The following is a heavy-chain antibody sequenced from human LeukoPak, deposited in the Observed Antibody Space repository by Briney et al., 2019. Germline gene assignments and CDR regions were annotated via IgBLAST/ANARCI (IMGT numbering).Heavy chain of an antibody. CDR1: GFTFSNYA. Sequence: GGSLRLSCAASGFTFSNYAMTWVRQAPGKELEWVSTITGSGTSTYYTDSVKGRFTISRDNSKNTLYLQMNSLRAEDTAVYFCAKDIHNWNYPDAFDIWGQGTMVTVSS. CDR2: ITGSGTST. CDR3: AKDIHNWNYPDAFDI. D-gene: IGHD1-7*01. J-gene: IGHJ3*02. V-gene: IGHV3-23*01.